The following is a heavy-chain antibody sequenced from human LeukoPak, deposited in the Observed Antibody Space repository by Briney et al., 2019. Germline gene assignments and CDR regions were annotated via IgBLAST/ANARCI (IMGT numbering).Heavy chain of an antibody. CDR2: IYHSGST. CDR3: AGGRVIPDY. V-gene: IGHV4-30-2*01. D-gene: IGHD4-23*01. J-gene: IGHJ4*02. CDR1: GGSISSGGYY. Sequence: SETLSLTCTVSGGSISSGGYYWSWIRQPPGKGLEWIGYIYHSGSTYYNPSLKSRVTISVDRSKNQFSLKLSSVTAADTAVYYCAGGRVIPDYWGQGTLVTVSS.